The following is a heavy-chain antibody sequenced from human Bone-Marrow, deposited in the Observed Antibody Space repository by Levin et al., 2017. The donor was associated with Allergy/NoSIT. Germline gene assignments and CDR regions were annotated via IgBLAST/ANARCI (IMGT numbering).Heavy chain of an antibody. D-gene: IGHD3-22*01. CDR1: GFIFRSYY. V-gene: IGHV3-21*06. CDR3: AREYYYDSSGSYPIDF. J-gene: IGHJ4*01. Sequence: GGSLRLSCAASGFIFRSYYMNWVRQAPGKGLELVSSISPSGIDIYYADSVKGRFTISRDNDGNSLSLQMSMLGDEDTAVYYCAREYYYDSSGSYPIDFWGHGTLVTVSS. CDR2: ISPSGIDI.